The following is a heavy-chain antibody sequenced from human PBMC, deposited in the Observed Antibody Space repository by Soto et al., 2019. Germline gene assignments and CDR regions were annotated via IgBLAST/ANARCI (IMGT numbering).Heavy chain of an antibody. J-gene: IGHJ4*02. D-gene: IGHD6-13*01. CDR3: AIERGPIATPAPFVD. Sequence: GLCCSASELSCSSYEMTWVRQAPGKGMEWVSTISGSGGNTYFADSMKGRFTISRDSSKNTLYLQMNSLRAEDTAVYYCAIERGPIATPAPFVDWCQGTRVSV. CDR1: ELSCSSYE. CDR2: ISGSGGNT. V-gene: IGHV3-23*01.